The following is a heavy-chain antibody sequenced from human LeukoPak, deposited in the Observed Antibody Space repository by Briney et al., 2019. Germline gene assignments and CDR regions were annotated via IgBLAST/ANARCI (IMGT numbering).Heavy chain of an antibody. CDR3: ASWSDSSGYYEYFQH. D-gene: IGHD3-22*01. J-gene: IGHJ1*01. CDR2: IYPGDSDT. Sequence: GESLKISCKGSGYSFTSYWIGWVRQMPGKGLEWMGIIYPGDSDTRYSPSFQGQVTISADKSISTAYLQWSSLKASDTAMYYCASWSDSSGYYEYFQHWGQGTLVTVSS. V-gene: IGHV5-51*01. CDR1: GYSFTSYW.